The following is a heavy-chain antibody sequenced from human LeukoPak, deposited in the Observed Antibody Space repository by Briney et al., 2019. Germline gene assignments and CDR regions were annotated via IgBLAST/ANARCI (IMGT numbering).Heavy chain of an antibody. Sequence: SETLPLTCTVSGGSISSYYWSWIRQPAGKGLEWIGEINHSGSTNYNPSLKSRVTISVDTSKNQFSLKLSSVTAADTAVYYCARYSSSSGWFDPWGQGTLVTVSS. CDR2: INHSGST. CDR1: GGSISSYY. CDR3: ARYSSSSGWFDP. V-gene: IGHV4-34*01. J-gene: IGHJ5*02. D-gene: IGHD6-6*01.